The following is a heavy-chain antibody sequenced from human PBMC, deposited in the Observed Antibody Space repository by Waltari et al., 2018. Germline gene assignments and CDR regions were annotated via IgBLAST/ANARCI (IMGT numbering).Heavy chain of an antibody. D-gene: IGHD6-19*01. CDR3: ARVAGRFFDY. Sequence: QVQLQQWGAGLLKPSATLSLTCAVYGGSFSGYYWCWIRQPPGQGLEWIGEINHSGGTNYNPSLKSRVTISVDTSKNQFSLKLSSVTAADTAVYYCARVAGRFFDYWGQGTLVTVSS. J-gene: IGHJ4*02. CDR1: GGSFSGYY. CDR2: INHSGGT. V-gene: IGHV4-34*01.